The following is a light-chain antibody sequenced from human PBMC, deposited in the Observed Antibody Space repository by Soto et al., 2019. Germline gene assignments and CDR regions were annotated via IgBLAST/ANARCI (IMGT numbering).Light chain of an antibody. CDR2: DAS. CDR1: QSVSSY. J-gene: IGKJ1*01. Sequence: EIRVKNSADALSLYQGERATLSCRASQSVSSYLAWYQQKPGQAPRLLIYDASNRATGIPARFSGSGSGTDFTLTISSLEPEDFAVYYCQQRSNRPRPFAQGTKVAIK. V-gene: IGKV3-11*01. CDR3: QQRSNRPRP.